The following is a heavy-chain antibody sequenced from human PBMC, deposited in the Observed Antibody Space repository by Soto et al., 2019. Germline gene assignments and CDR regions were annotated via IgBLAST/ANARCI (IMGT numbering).Heavy chain of an antibody. CDR2: ISAYNTNP. CDR1: GYTFTSYH. CDR3: ARDTPPTDY. Sequence: QVQLVQSGAEVKKPGASVKVSCKTSGYTFTSYHISWVRQAPGQGLEWMGWISAYNTNPNYAQKFQGRVTMTTDTLSSTAYMELRSLRSDDTAVYYCARDTPPTDYWGQGTLVTVSS. J-gene: IGHJ4*02. V-gene: IGHV1-18*01.